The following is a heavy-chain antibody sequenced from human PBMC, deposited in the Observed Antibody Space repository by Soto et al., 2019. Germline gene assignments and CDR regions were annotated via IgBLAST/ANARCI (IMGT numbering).Heavy chain of an antibody. J-gene: IGHJ1*01. CDR2: VHSSDSA. CDR3: ARLYSIHCGGGRCYSAENLQH. Sequence: SETLSLTCTVSGTSVSDYYWSWIRQPPGKGLEWIGFVHSSDSANYNPSLKSRVTASVDTSRNQVFLRLRSVTAADTAVYYCARLYSIHCGGGRCYSAENLQHWGPGSLVTVSS. CDR1: GTSVSDYY. V-gene: IGHV4-59*08. D-gene: IGHD2-15*01.